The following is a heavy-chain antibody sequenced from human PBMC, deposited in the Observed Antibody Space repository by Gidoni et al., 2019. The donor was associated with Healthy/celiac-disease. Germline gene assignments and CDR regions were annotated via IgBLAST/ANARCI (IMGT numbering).Heavy chain of an antibody. CDR1: GGSISSGSYY. Sequence: QVQLQESGPGLVKPSQTLSLTCTVSGGSISSGSYYWSWIRQPAGKGLEWIGRIYTSGGTNYNPSLKSRVTISVDTSKNQFSLKLSSVTAADTAVYYCAREPYGDYSWDYWGQGTLVTVSS. J-gene: IGHJ4*02. CDR2: IYTSGGT. D-gene: IGHD4-17*01. V-gene: IGHV4-61*02. CDR3: AREPYGDYSWDY.